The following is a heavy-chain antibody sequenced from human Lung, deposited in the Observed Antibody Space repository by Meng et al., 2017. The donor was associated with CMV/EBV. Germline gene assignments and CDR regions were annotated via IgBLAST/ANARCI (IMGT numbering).Heavy chain of an antibody. D-gene: IGHD2-15*01. CDR1: GFTFSSYE. V-gene: IGHV3-48*03. Sequence: RISCAASGFTFSSYEMNWVRQAPGKGLEWVAYISTSGTTIYYADSVRGRFTISRDNAKNSLFLQMNSLRAEDTAVYYCARSSGWLTPGGYGMDVWGQGTTVTVSS. J-gene: IGHJ6*01. CDR3: ARSSGWLTPGGYGMDV. CDR2: ISTSGTTI.